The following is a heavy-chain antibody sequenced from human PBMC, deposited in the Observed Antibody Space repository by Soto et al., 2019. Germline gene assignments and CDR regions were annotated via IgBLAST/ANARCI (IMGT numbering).Heavy chain of an antibody. Sequence: QVQLQESGPGLVEPSQTLSLTYNVSGGSISSGGYHWSWIRQHPGKGLEWIAYIYYSGDTYYNPSLKSRVAISVHTSKKQFSLNLSSATAADTAVYYCARLAYSSRGGQFFDYWGQGVLVTVSS. CDR1: GGSISSGGYH. D-gene: IGHD6-13*01. CDR3: ARLAYSSRGGQFFDY. J-gene: IGHJ4*02. V-gene: IGHV4-31*03. CDR2: IYYSGDT.